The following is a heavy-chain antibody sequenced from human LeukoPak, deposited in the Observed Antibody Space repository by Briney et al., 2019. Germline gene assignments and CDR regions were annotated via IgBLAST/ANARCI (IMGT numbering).Heavy chain of an antibody. CDR1: GFTFSSYA. CDR2: ISGSGGST. CDR3: AKDRAEVSGVPAAAVDP. V-gene: IGHV3-23*01. Sequence: GGSLRLSCAASGFTFSSYAMSWVRQAPGKGLEWVSAISGSGGSTYYADSVKGRFTISRDNSKNTLYLQMNSLRAEDTAVYYCAKDRAEVSGVPAAAVDPWGQGTLVTVSS. J-gene: IGHJ5*02. D-gene: IGHD2-2*01.